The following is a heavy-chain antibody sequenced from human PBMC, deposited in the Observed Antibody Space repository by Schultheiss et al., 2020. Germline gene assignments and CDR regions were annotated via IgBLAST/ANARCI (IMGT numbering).Heavy chain of an antibody. J-gene: IGHJ4*02. CDR1: GFTFSSYA. Sequence: GGSLRLSCAASGFTFSSYAMHWVRQAPGKGLEWVAVIWYDGSNKYYADSVKGRFTISRDNSKNTLYLQMNSLRAEDTAVYYCAFHSGSFHYWGQGTLVTVSS. CDR2: IWYDGSNK. V-gene: IGHV3-33*08. D-gene: IGHD1-26*01. CDR3: AFHSGSFHY.